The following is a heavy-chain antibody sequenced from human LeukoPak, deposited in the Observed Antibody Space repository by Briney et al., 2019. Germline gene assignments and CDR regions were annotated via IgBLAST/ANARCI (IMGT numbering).Heavy chain of an antibody. Sequence: VSVKVSCKASGYTFTNYAMHWVRQAPGQRLEWMGWINTVSGNTESSQTFQGRVTITRDTSASTAYMELSSLTSEDTAVFYCARHYGGNSGLDSWGQGTLVTVSS. D-gene: IGHD4-23*01. CDR3: ARHYGGNSGLDS. V-gene: IGHV1-3*04. CDR1: GYTFTNYA. J-gene: IGHJ4*02. CDR2: INTVSGNT.